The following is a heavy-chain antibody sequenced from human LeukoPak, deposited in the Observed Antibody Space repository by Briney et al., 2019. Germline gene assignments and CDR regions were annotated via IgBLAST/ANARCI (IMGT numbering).Heavy chain of an antibody. CDR1: GFTFSSYE. J-gene: IGHJ4*02. V-gene: IGHV3-48*03. D-gene: IGHD4-17*01. Sequence: GGSLRLSCAVSGFTFSSYEMNWVRQAPGKGLEWVSYIRSTGNTIYYADSVKGRFTISRDNAKNSLYLQMNSLRVEDTAVYYCARVWGVTIFFDYWGQGALVTVSS. CDR2: IRSTGNTI. CDR3: ARVWGVTIFFDY.